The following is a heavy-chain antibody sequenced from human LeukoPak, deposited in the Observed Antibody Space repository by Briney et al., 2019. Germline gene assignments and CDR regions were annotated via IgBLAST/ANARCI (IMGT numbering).Heavy chain of an antibody. CDR3: ARGGPTHPDYYYGMDV. Sequence: PGGSLRLSCAASGFTFSSYAMSWVRQAPGKGLEWVSAISGSGGSTYYADSVKGRFTISRENAKNSLYLQMNSLRAGDTAVYYCARGGPTHPDYYYGMDVWGQGTTVTVSS. J-gene: IGHJ6*02. D-gene: IGHD3-16*01. CDR2: ISGSGGST. V-gene: IGHV3-23*01. CDR1: GFTFSSYA.